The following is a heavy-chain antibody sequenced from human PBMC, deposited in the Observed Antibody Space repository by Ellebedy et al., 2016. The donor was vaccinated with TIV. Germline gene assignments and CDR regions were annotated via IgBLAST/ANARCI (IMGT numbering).Heavy chain of an antibody. CDR2: INAGNGNT. Sequence: AASVKVSCKASGYTFTSYAMHWVRQAPGQRLEWMGWINAGNGNTKYSQKFQGRVTITRDTSASTAYMELSSLRSEDTAVYYCARLGGDYDYIWGTYRLDYWGQGTLVTVSS. V-gene: IGHV1-3*01. D-gene: IGHD3-16*02. CDR3: ARLGGDYDYIWGTYRLDY. CDR1: GYTFTSYA. J-gene: IGHJ4*02.